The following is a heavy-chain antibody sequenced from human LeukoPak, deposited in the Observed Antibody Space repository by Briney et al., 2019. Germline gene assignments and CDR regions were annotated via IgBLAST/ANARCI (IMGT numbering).Heavy chain of an antibody. CDR2: ISAYNGNT. CDR1: GGTFSSYA. Sequence: GASVKVSCKASGGTFSSYAISWVRQAPGQGLEWMGWISAYNGNTNYAQKLQGRVTMTTDTSTSTAYMELSRLRSDDTAVYYCARDSGGGYYYDSSGYYAEYFQHWGQGTLVTVSS. CDR3: ARDSGGGYYYDSSGYYAEYFQH. D-gene: IGHD3-22*01. J-gene: IGHJ1*01. V-gene: IGHV1-18*01.